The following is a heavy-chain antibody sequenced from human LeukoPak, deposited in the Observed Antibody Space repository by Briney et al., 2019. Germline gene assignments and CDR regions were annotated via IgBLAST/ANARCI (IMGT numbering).Heavy chain of an antibody. J-gene: IGHJ4*02. CDR3: ARGRRGYSYGLVFDY. CDR2: IYTSGST. D-gene: IGHD5-18*01. Sequence: SQTLSLTCTVSGGPISSGSYYWSWIRQPAGKGLEWIGRIYTSGSTNYNPSLKSRVTISVDTSKNQFSLKLSSVTAADTAVYYCARGRRGYSYGLVFDYWGQGTLVTVSS. CDR1: GGPISSGSYY. V-gene: IGHV4-61*02.